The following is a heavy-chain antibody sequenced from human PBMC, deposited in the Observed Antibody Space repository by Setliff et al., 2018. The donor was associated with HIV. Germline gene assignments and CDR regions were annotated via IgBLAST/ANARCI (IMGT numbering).Heavy chain of an antibody. V-gene: IGHV4-39*01. CDR2: IHFSGTT. D-gene: IGHD3-3*01. J-gene: IGHJ4*02. Sequence: PSETLSLTCTVSGGFSISNTDYWGWIRQSPGKGLEWIGNIHFSGTTYYNPSLKSRVTMFVATSKQQFFLSLASVTAADTALYYCARPSLGIGGGSIFYLWGQGLLVTVSS. CDR1: GGFSISNTDY. CDR3: ARPSLGIGGGSIFYL.